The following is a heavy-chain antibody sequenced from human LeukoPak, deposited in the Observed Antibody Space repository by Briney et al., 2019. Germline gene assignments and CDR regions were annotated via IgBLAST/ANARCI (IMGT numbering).Heavy chain of an antibody. CDR3: ARVIRRYCSSTSCYKVYYYYYMDV. CDR1: GFTFSSYW. Sequence: GGSLRLSCAASGFTFSSYWMSWVRQAPGKGREWVANIKQDGSEKYYVDSVKGRFTISRDNAKNSLYLQTNSLRAEDTAVYYCARVIRRYCSSTSCYKVYYYYYMDVWGKGTTVTVSS. D-gene: IGHD2-2*02. J-gene: IGHJ6*03. V-gene: IGHV3-7*01. CDR2: IKQDGSEK.